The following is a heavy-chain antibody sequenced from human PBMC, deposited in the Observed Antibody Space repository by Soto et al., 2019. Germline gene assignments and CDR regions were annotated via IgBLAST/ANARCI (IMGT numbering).Heavy chain of an antibody. CDR1: GYTFTSYD. V-gene: IGHV1-8*01. D-gene: IGHD3-9*01. CDR3: AMGLRYLGNYYYYYGMDV. J-gene: IGHJ6*02. CDR2: MNPNSGNT. Sequence: ASVKVSCMASGYTFTSYDINWLRQATGQGLEWMGWMNPNSGNTGYAQKFQGRVTMTRNTSISTAYMELSSLRSEDTAVYYCAMGLRYLGNYYYYYGMDVWGQGTTVTVSS.